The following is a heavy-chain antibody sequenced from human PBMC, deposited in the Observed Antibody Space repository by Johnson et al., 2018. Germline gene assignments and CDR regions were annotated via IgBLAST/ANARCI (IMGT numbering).Heavy chain of an antibody. J-gene: IGHJ6*03. CDR3: PRGQWLVPGYYYYMDV. V-gene: IGHV3-48*03. CDR2: MGGSGTSI. D-gene: IGHD6-19*01. Sequence: VQLVQSGGGLAQPGTSLRLSCAASGFIFTTAAMSWVRHAPGEGLEWVSFMGGSGTSIPSADSVKGRFTIPRDNAKNSLYRQMSNLRAEDSAIYPCPRGQWLVPGYYYYMDVWGEGTTVTVSS. CDR1: GFIFTTAA.